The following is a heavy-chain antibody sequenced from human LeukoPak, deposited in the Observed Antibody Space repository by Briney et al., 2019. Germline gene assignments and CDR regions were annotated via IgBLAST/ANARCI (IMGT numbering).Heavy chain of an antibody. CDR1: GFTFSSYS. J-gene: IGHJ4*02. D-gene: IGHD4/OR15-4a*01. V-gene: IGHV3-53*01. CDR2: IYSGNT. CDR3: ARRASAYSHPYDY. Sequence: PGGSLRLSCAASGFTFSSYSMNWVRQAPGKGLEWVSFIYSGNTHYSDSVKGRFTISRDNSKNTLYLQMNSLRAEDTAVYYCARRASAYSHPYDYWGQGTLVTVSS.